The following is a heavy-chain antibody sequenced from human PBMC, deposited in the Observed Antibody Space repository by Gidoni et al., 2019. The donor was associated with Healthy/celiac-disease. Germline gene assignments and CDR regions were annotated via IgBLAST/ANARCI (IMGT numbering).Heavy chain of an antibody. CDR1: GYTFTGYY. CDR2: IHPNSGGT. D-gene: IGHD4-17*01. V-gene: IGHV1-2*04. J-gene: IGHJ4*02. CDR3: ARDRGNYGDYGGGFDY. Sequence: QVQLVQSWAEVKKPGASVKVSCKASGYTFTGYYMHWVRQAPGQGLEWMGWIHPNSGGTNYAQKFQGWVTMTRDTSISTAYMELSRLRSDDTAVYYCARDRGNYGDYGGGFDYWGQGTLVTVSS.